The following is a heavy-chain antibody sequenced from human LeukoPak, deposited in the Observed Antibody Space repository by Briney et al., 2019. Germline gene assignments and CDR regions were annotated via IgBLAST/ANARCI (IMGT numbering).Heavy chain of an antibody. D-gene: IGHD5-12*01. CDR3: AREFHAAATINFDY. V-gene: IGHV7-4-1*02. CDR2: INTNTGNP. Sequence: ASVKVSCKASGYTFTSYAMNWVRQAPGQGLEWMGWINTNTGNPTYAQGFTGRFVFSLDTSVSTAYLQISSLKAEDTAVYYCAREFHAAATINFDYWGQGTLVTVSS. J-gene: IGHJ4*02. CDR1: GYTFTSYA.